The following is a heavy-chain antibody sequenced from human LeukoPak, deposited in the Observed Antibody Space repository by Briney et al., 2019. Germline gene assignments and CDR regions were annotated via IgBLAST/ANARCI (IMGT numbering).Heavy chain of an antibody. V-gene: IGHV3-33*01. CDR1: GFTFSSYG. D-gene: IGHD5-12*01. CDR3: ARDLGGYDRSPIGY. Sequence: GRSLRLSCAASGFTFSSYGMHWVRQAPGKGLEWVAVIWYDGSNKYYADSVKGRFTISRDNSKNTLYLQMNSLRAEDTAVYYCARDLGGYDRSPIGYWGQGTLVTVSS. J-gene: IGHJ4*02. CDR2: IWYDGSNK.